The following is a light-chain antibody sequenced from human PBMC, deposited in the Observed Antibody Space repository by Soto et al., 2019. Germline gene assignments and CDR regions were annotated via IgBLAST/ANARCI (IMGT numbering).Light chain of an antibody. Sequence: EIVMTQSPATLSVSPGERATLSCRASQSVSSNLAWYQQRPGQVPRLLIYGASSRATGISDRFSGSGSGTEFTLTISSLQSEDFAVYYCQQYNNWPPLTFGGGTKVDIK. CDR1: QSVSSN. CDR2: GAS. V-gene: IGKV3D-15*01. CDR3: QQYNNWPPLT. J-gene: IGKJ4*01.